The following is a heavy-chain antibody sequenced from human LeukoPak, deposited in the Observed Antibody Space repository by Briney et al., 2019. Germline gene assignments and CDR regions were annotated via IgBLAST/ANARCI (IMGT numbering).Heavy chain of an antibody. CDR2: INHSGST. D-gene: IGHD5-12*01. Sequence: SETLSLTCAVYGGSFSGYYWSWIRQPPGKGLEWIGEINHSGSTNYNPSLKSRVTISVDTSKNQFSLKLSSVTAADTAVYYCARGGFSGYVYWGQGTLVAVSS. J-gene: IGHJ4*02. CDR1: GGSFSGYY. V-gene: IGHV4-34*01. CDR3: ARGGFSGYVY.